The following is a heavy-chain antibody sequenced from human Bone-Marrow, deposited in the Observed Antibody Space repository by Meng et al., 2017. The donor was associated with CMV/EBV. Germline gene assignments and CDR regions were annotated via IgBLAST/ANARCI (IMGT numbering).Heavy chain of an antibody. CDR1: GFTFDDYA. D-gene: IGHD5-12*01. CDR2: ISWNSGSI. V-gene: IGHV3-9*01. J-gene: IGHJ4*02. Sequence: SLKISCAASGFTFDDYAMHWVRQAPGKGLEWVSGISWNSGSIGYADSVKGRFTISRDNAKNSLYLQMNSLRAEDTAVYYCVLRLPAWDFDYWGQGTLVTVSS. CDR3: VLRLPAWDFDY.